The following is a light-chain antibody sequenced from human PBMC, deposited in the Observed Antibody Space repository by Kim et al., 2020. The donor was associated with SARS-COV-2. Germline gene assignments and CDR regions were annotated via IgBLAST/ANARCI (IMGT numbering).Light chain of an antibody. CDR1: QTVLHRSNNKNY. Sequence: DVVMTQSPDSLAVSLGERATINCKSSQTVLHRSNNKNYLAWYKQNPGQPPKLLIYWASTRQSGVLDRFSGSGSGTDFTLTISSLQAEDVAVYYCQQYYSSPLTFGGGTKVDIK. J-gene: IGKJ4*01. CDR3: QQYYSSPLT. CDR2: WAS. V-gene: IGKV4-1*01.